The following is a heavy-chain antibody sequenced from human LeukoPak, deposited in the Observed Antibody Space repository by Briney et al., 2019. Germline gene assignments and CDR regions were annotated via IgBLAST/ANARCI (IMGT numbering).Heavy chain of an antibody. CDR3: ARSPRAGDYYYYYGMDV. Sequence: SVKVSCKASGGTFSSYAISWVRQAPGQGLEWMGGIIPIFGTANYAQKFQGRVTITADESTSTAYMELSSLRSEGTAVYYCARSPRAGDYYYYYGMDVWGQGTTVTVSS. J-gene: IGHJ6*02. V-gene: IGHV1-69*13. CDR2: IIPIFGTA. CDR1: GGTFSSYA.